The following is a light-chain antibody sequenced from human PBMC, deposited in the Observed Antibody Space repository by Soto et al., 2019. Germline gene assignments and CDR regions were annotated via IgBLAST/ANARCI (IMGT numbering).Light chain of an antibody. CDR2: SAS. Sequence: VWTPSPGTLSLTAGERATLSCRASQSISGTYVAWYQQKPGQATRLLIYSASTRATGIPDRFSGSGSGTEFTLSIRSLQSEDSAVYYCQQYNNWPWTFGQGTKVDIK. CDR3: QQYNNWPWT. V-gene: IGKV3D-15*01. J-gene: IGKJ1*01. CDR1: QSISGTY.